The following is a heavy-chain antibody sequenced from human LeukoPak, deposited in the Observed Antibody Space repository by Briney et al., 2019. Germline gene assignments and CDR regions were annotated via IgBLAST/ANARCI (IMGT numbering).Heavy chain of an antibody. J-gene: IGHJ6*03. V-gene: IGHV4-39*07. CDR2: IYYSGST. CDR3: ASGGIAALYYYMDV. D-gene: IGHD6-6*01. CDR1: GGSISSSSYY. Sequence: SETLSLTCTVSGGSISSSSYYWGWIRQPPGKGLEWIGSIYYSGSTYYDPSLKSRVTISVGTSKNQFSLKLSSVTAADTAVYYCASGGIAALYYYMDVWGKGTTVTVSS.